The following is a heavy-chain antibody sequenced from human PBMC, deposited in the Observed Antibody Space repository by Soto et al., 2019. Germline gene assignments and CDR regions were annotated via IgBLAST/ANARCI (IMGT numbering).Heavy chain of an antibody. CDR2: ISSSSSYT. Sequence: QVQLVESGGGLVKPGGSLRLSCAASGFTFSDYYMSWIRQAPGKGLEWVSYISSSSSYTNYADSVKGRFTISRDNAKNSLYLQMNSLRAEDTAVYYCARDRRGSYCGGDCFFGAFDIWGQGTMVTVSS. CDR3: ARDRRGSYCGGDCFFGAFDI. V-gene: IGHV3-11*06. D-gene: IGHD2-21*02. CDR1: GFTFSDYY. J-gene: IGHJ3*02.